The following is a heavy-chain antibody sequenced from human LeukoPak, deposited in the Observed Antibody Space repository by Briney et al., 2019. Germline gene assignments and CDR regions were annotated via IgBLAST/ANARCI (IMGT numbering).Heavy chain of an antibody. CDR2: ISGSGGST. CDR1: GFTFSSYA. D-gene: IGHD3-22*01. J-gene: IGHJ4*02. V-gene: IGHV3-23*01. CDR3: AKAHYYDSSGYSDY. Sequence: GGSLRLSCAASGFTFSSYAMSWVRQAPGKGLEWVSAISGSGGSTYYADSVKGRLTISRDNSKNTLYLQMNSLRAEDTAVYYCAKAHYYDSSGYSDYWGQGTLVTVSS.